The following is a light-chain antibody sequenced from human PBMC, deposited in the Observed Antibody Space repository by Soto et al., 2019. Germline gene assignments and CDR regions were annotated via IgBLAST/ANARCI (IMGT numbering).Light chain of an antibody. CDR1: QSVSSN. CDR3: QHYNSLPT. J-gene: IGKJ1*01. V-gene: IGKV3-15*01. CDR2: DAS. Sequence: EIVMTHGPPSLSVSPGERATLSSSASQSVSSNLAWYQQKPGQAPRLLIYDASTRATGIPARFSGSGSGTEFSLTISSLQSEDFAVYYCQHYNSLPTFGQGTKVDIK.